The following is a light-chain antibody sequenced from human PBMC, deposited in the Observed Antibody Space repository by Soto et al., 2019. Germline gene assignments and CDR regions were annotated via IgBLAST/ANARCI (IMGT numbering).Light chain of an antibody. V-gene: IGKV1-5*03. CDR3: QQYTTYSPT. Sequence: DIQMTQSPSTLSASVGDRVTITCRASHSISAYLAWYQQKPGRAPNLLIFEASFLESGVPSRFSGSGSGTELPLTIDSLQPDDFATYYCQQYTTYSPTFGQGTRV. J-gene: IGKJ1*01. CDR2: EAS. CDR1: HSISAY.